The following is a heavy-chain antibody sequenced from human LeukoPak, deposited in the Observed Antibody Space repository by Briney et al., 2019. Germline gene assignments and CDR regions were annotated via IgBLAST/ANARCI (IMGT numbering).Heavy chain of an antibody. CDR3: ARESTFDI. V-gene: IGHV1-2*02. Sequence: SVKVSCQASGYTFTGYYIHWVRQAPGQGLEWMGWINPNSGGTSYAQNLQGRVTMTRDTSISTAYMELGRLESDDTAVYYCARESTFDIWGQGTMVTVSS. CDR2: INPNSGGT. J-gene: IGHJ3*02. CDR1: GYTFTGYY.